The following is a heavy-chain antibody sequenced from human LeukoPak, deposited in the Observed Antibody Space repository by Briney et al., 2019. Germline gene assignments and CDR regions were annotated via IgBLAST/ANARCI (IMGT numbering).Heavy chain of an antibody. CDR3: ARDTPRYCSSTSCRIGDTYWFDP. CDR1: GGSLSSGSYY. CDR2: IYYSGST. J-gene: IGHJ5*02. Sequence: SETLSLTCTVSGGSLSSGSYYWSWLRQPPGRGLEWVGYIYYSGSTNYNPSLKSPVTISVDTSKNQFSLKLSSVTAADAAVYYCARDTPRYCSSTSCRIGDTYWFDPWGQGTLVTVSS. V-gene: IGHV4-61*01. D-gene: IGHD2-2*01.